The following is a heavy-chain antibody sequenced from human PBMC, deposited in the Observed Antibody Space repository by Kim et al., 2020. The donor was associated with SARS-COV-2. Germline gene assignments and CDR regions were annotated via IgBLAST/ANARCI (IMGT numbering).Heavy chain of an antibody. J-gene: IGHJ4*02. Sequence: TYNPALKRRVTMSVDTSKNQFSLKLSSVTAADTAVYYCARREGGSNYFDYWGQGTLVTVSS. D-gene: IGHD1-26*01. V-gene: IGHV4-59*08. CDR3: ARREGGSNYFDY.